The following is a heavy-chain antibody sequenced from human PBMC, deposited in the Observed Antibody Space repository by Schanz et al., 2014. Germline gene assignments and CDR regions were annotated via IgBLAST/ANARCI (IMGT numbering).Heavy chain of an antibody. CDR1: TSLFSRSV. D-gene: IGHD5-12*01. CDR2: MWNDGIKT. V-gene: IGHV3-30*04. J-gene: IGHJ4*02. CDR3: AREYSSYGTVYY. Sequence: QVDLVESGGGVVQPGRSLTLSCAVSTSLFSRSVIHWVRQAPGKGLEWVAVMWNDGIKTHYADSGKGRFTISRDNSKNTVYPQMNSLRVEDTALYYCAREYSSYGTVYYWGQGTLVTVSS.